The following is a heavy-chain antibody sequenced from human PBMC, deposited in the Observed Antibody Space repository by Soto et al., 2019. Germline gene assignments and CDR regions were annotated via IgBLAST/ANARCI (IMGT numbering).Heavy chain of an antibody. CDR3: AKGRDSSSWMGPDGY. Sequence: EVQLVESGGGLVQPGRSLRLSCAASGFTFDDYAMHWVRQAPGKGLEWVSGISWNSGSIGYADSVKGRFTISRDNAKNSLYLQMNSLRAEDTAVYYCAKGRDSSSWMGPDGYWGQGTLVTVSS. J-gene: IGHJ4*02. D-gene: IGHD6-13*01. V-gene: IGHV3-9*01. CDR1: GFTFDDYA. CDR2: ISWNSGSI.